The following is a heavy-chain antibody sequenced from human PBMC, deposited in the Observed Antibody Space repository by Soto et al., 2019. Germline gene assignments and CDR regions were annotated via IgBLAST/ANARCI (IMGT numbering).Heavy chain of an antibody. CDR3: ARGITMVRGVINAFDI. J-gene: IGHJ3*02. Sequence: PSETLYLTCTVSGGTISSYDGSWIRQTPGKGLEWIGYIYYSGSTNYNPSLKSRVTISVDTSKNQFSLKLSSVTAADTAVYYCARGITMVRGVINAFDIWGQGTMVTVSS. CDR2: IYYSGST. D-gene: IGHD3-10*01. CDR1: GGTISSYD. V-gene: IGHV4-59*01.